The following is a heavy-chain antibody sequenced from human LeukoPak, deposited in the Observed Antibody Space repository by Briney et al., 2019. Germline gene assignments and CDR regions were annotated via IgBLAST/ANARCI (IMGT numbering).Heavy chain of an antibody. Sequence: GGSLRLSCAASGFTFSSYGMSWVRQAPGKGLEWVSAISGSGGATYYADSVKGRFTISRDNSKNTLYLQMNSLRAEDTAVYYCARDTQTYYDYVWGSPPLDYWGQGTLVTVSS. CDR1: GFTFSSYG. CDR2: ISGSGGAT. CDR3: ARDTQTYYDYVWGSPPLDY. J-gene: IGHJ4*02. V-gene: IGHV3-23*01. D-gene: IGHD3-16*01.